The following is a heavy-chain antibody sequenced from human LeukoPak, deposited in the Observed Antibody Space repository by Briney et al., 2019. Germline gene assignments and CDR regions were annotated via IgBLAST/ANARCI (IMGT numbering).Heavy chain of an antibody. CDR2: ISYDGSNK. J-gene: IGHJ4*02. CDR3: AKNRLRGSYYFDD. V-gene: IGHV3-30*18. CDR1: GFTFSSYG. D-gene: IGHD1-26*01. Sequence: GRSLRLSCAASGFTFSSYGMHWVRQAPGKGLEWVAVISYDGSNKYYADSVKGRFTISRDNSKNTLYLQMNSLRAEDTAVYYCAKNRLRGSYYFDDWGQGTLVTVPS.